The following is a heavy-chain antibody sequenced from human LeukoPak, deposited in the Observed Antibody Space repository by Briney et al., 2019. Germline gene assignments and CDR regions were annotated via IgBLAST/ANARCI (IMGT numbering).Heavy chain of an antibody. Sequence: TFSNYWMSWVRQAPGKGLEWIGSICYSGSTYYNPSLKSRVTISVDTSKNQFSLKLSSVTAADTAVYYCARLRLLGESHDYWGQGTLVTVSS. CDR3: ARLRLLGESHDY. D-gene: IGHD3-10*02. J-gene: IGHJ4*02. CDR2: ICYSGST. CDR1: TFSNYW. V-gene: IGHV4-39*01.